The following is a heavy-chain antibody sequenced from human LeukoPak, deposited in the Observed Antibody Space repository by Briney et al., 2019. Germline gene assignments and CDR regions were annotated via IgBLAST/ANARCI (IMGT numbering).Heavy chain of an antibody. CDR3: AASGYYYDSSGYHGN. CDR2: IVVGSGNT. V-gene: IGHV1-58*01. J-gene: IGHJ4*02. D-gene: IGHD3-22*01. Sequence: SVTVSCTASGFTFTSSAVQWVRQARGQRLEWIGWIVVGSGNTNYAQKIQERVTITRDMSTSTAYMELSSLRSEDTAVYYCAASGYYYDSSGYHGNWGQGTLVTVSS. CDR1: GFTFTSSA.